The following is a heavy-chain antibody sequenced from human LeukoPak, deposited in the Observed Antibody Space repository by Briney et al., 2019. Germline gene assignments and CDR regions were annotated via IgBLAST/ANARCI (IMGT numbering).Heavy chain of an antibody. CDR1: GYTFTSYG. V-gene: IGHV1-18*01. CDR2: ISGYNGNT. D-gene: IGHD3-9*01. CDR3: ARGGGYFDWLPLDY. Sequence: ASVKVSCKPSGYTFTSYGITWVRQAPGQGPEWMGWISGYNGNTIYSHKLQGRVTLTTDTSTSTAYMELRSLRSDDTAVYYCARGGGYFDWLPLDYWGQGTLVTVSS. J-gene: IGHJ4*02.